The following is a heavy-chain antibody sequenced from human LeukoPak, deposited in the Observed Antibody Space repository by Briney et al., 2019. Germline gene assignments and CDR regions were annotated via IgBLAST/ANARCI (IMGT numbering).Heavy chain of an antibody. J-gene: IGHJ4*02. Sequence: ASVKVSCKXSGYTFTGYYMHWVRQAPGQGLEWMGRINPNSGGTNYAQKFQGRVTMTRDTSISTAYMELSRLRSDDTAVYYCAIARVTMIVVVTLRYWGQGTLVTVSS. CDR2: INPNSGGT. CDR1: GYTFTGYY. CDR3: AIARVTMIVVVTLRY. D-gene: IGHD3-22*01. V-gene: IGHV1-2*06.